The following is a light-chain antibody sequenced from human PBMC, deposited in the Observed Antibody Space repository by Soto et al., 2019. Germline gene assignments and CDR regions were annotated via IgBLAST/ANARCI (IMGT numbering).Light chain of an antibody. CDR3: ASCGGRDDMI. CDR1: SSDVGGYDR. J-gene: IGLJ2*01. Sequence: QSALTQPPSASGSPGQSVTISCTGTSSDVGGYDRVSWFQQHPGKAPKLIIYGVTDRISEVPYRFSGSKSGNTASLTVSGLQAEDEADYYCASCGGRDDMIFGGGTKVTVL. CDR2: GVT. V-gene: IGLV2-8*01.